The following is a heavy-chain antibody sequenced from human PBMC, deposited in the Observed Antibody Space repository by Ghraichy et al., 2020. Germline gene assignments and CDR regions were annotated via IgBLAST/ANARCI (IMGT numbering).Heavy chain of an antibody. Sequence: ASVKVSCKVSGYTLTELSIHWVRQAPGKGLEWMGGFDPEDAKMIYAQKFQGRVTMTEDTSTDTVYMELSSLRPEDTAVYYCATGVYVWGSYHESSKKLDYWGQGTLVTVSS. CDR2: FDPEDAKM. D-gene: IGHD3-16*02. V-gene: IGHV1-24*01. CDR1: GYTLTELS. J-gene: IGHJ4*02. CDR3: ATGVYVWGSYHESSKKLDY.